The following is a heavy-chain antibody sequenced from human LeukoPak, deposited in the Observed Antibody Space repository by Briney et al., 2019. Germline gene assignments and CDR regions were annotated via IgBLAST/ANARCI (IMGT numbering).Heavy chain of an antibody. D-gene: IGHD2-21*01. CDR3: ARHVPHIDYLDF. J-gene: IGHJ4*02. CDR1: GASISSTNYY. CDR2: LYRSGST. Sequence: SETLSLTCTVSGASISSTNYYWGWIRQPPGKGLEWIGTLYRSGSTCYNPSLKSRVTISVDTSKNQFSLKLSSVTAADTAVYFCARHVPHIDYLDFWGQGTLVTVSS. V-gene: IGHV4-39*01.